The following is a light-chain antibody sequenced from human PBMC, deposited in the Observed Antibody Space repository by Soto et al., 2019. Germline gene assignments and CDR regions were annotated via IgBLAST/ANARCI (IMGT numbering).Light chain of an antibody. J-gene: IGLJ1*01. V-gene: IGLV2-14*01. Sequence: QSALTQPASVSGSPGQSITISCTGTSSDVGGYNYVSWYQQHPGKAPKLMIYDVSNRPSGVSNRFSGSKSGNTASLTISGLPAEDEADYYCSSYTSSTPLFGTGTKLTVL. CDR1: SSDVGGYNY. CDR2: DVS. CDR3: SSYTSSTPL.